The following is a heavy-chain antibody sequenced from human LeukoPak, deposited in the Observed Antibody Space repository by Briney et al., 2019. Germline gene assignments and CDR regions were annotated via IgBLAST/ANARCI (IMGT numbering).Heavy chain of an antibody. CDR1: GFTFSSSG. J-gene: IGHJ5*02. CDR2: IWYDGSNQ. Sequence: LTGGSLRLSCLASGFTFSSSGMHWVRQAPGKGLEWVALIWYDGSNQYYADSVKGRFTISRDNSKNTLYLQMNSLRVDDTAVYYCAKDYGTMVRGALITAPGWFDPWGQGTLVTVSS. CDR3: AKDYGTMVRGALITAPGWFDP. V-gene: IGHV3-33*06. D-gene: IGHD3-10*01.